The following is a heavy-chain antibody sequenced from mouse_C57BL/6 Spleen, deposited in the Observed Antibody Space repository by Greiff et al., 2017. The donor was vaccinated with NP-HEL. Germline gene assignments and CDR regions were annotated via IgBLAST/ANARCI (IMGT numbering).Heavy chain of an antibody. J-gene: IGHJ1*03. CDR2: IYPRSGNT. D-gene: IGHD2-3*01. CDR3: AIGDDGYYDWYFDV. V-gene: IGHV1-81*01. CDR1: GYTFTSYG. Sequence: QVQLKESGAELARPGASVKLSCKASGYTFTSYGISWVKQRTGQGLEWIGEIYPRSGNTYYNEKFKGKATLTADKSSSTAYMELRSLTSEDSAVYFCAIGDDGYYDWYFDVWGTGTTVTVSS.